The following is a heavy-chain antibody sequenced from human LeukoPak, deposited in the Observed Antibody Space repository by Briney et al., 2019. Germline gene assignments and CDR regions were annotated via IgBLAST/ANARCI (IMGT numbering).Heavy chain of an antibody. V-gene: IGHV3-48*01. CDR1: GFTFSSYS. CDR2: ISSSSSTI. J-gene: IGHJ4*02. D-gene: IGHD2-2*02. Sequence: GGSLRLSCAASGFTFSSYSMNWVRQAPGKGLEWVSYISSSSSTIYYADSVKGRFTISRDNSKNTLYLQMNSLRAEDTAVYYCAKDARPQYCTSDNCYMWGQGSLVTVSS. CDR3: AKDARPQYCTSDNCYM.